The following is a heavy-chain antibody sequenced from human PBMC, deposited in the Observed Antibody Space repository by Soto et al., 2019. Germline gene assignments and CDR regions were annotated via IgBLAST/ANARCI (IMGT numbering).Heavy chain of an antibody. D-gene: IGHD6-19*01. CDR2: ISGSGDSP. CDR3: AKEGTSGVYYFDY. V-gene: IGHV3-23*01. Sequence: GGSLRLSCAASGFTFSNYAISWVRQAPGKGLEWVSIISGSGDSPYYADSVKGRFTISRDNSRNTLYLQMNSLRAGDSAKYYCAKEGTSGVYYFDYWGPGTLVTVSS. CDR1: GFTFSNYA. J-gene: IGHJ4*02.